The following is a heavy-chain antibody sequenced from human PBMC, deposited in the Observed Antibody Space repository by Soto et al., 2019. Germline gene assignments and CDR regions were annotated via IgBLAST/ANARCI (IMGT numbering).Heavy chain of an antibody. CDR2: IIPIFGTV. CDR1: GGTFRSYG. J-gene: IGHJ4*02. V-gene: IGHV1-69*05. Sequence: SVKVSCKASGGTFRSYGFSWVRQAPGQGLEWMGGIIPIFGTVTYAQKFQGRVTITTDESTSTAYMELSSLRSEDTAVYYGARGPHSYDSSGYFESWGQGTLVTVSS. CDR3: ARGPHSYDSSGYFES. D-gene: IGHD3-22*01.